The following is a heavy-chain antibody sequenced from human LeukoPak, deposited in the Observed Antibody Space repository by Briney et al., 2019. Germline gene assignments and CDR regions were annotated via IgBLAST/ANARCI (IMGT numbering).Heavy chain of an antibody. CDR2: IWYDGSNK. Sequence: GGSLRLSCAASGFTFSSYGMHWVRQAPGKGLEWVAVIWYDGSNKYYADSVKGRFTISRDNSKNTLYLQMNSLRAEDTAVYYCAKDSYSHIPLYFDYWGQGTLVTVSS. V-gene: IGHV3-33*06. J-gene: IGHJ4*02. D-gene: IGHD1-26*01. CDR3: AKDSYSHIPLYFDY. CDR1: GFTFSSYG.